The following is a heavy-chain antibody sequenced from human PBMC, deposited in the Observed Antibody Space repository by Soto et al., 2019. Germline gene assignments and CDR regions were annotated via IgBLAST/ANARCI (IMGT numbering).Heavy chain of an antibody. CDR2: IYYSGST. V-gene: IGHV4-39*07. CDR1: GGSISSGDYY. D-gene: IGHD2-2*01. Sequence: ALETLSLTCTVSGGSISSGDYYWGWIRQPPGKGLEWIGSIYYSGSTYYNPSLKSRVTISLDTSKNQFSLSLSSVTAADTAVYYCARALWGPAGHINWFDPWGQGTLVTVSS. CDR3: ARALWGPAGHINWFDP. J-gene: IGHJ5*02.